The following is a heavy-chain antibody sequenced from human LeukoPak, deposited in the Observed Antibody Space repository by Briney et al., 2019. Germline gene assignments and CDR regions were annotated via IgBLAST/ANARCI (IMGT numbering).Heavy chain of an antibody. J-gene: IGHJ4*02. V-gene: IGHV3-23*01. CDR3: AKDRVPYCSGGSCYSADY. CDR1: GFTFSSYA. CDR2: ISGSGGST. Sequence: GGSLRLSCAASGFTFSSYAMSWVRQAPGKGLEWVSAISGSGGSTYYADSVKGRFTISRDNSKNTLYLQMNSLRAGDTAVYYCAKDRVPYCSGGSCYSADYWGQGTLVTVSS. D-gene: IGHD2-15*01.